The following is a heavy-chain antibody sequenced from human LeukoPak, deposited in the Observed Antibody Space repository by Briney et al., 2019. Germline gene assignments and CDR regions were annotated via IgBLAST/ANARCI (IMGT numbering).Heavy chain of an antibody. J-gene: IGHJ4*02. CDR3: ARDMWGAAAPVGY. D-gene: IGHD6-13*01. V-gene: IGHV3-30-3*01. CDR2: ISYDGSNK. CDR1: GFTFSSYA. Sequence: GGSLRLSWAASGFTFSSYAMHWVRKAPGKGLEWLAVISYDGSNKYYADSVKGRFTISRDNSKNTLYLQMNSLRAEDTAVYYCARDMWGAAAPVGYWGQGTLVTVSS.